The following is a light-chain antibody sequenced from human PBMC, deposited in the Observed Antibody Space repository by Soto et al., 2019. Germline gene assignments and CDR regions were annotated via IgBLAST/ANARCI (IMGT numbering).Light chain of an antibody. Sequence: QSVLTQPPSVSEAPRQRVTISCSGSSSNIGNNAVNWYQQPPGKAPKLLIYYDDLLPSGVSDRFSGSKSGTSASLAISGLQPEDEADYYCAAWDDSLNGYVFGTGTKVTVL. CDR1: SSNIGNNA. CDR3: AAWDDSLNGYV. J-gene: IGLJ1*01. V-gene: IGLV1-36*01. CDR2: YDD.